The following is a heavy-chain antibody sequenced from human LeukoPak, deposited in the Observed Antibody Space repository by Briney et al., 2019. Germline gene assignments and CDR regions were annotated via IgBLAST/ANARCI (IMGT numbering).Heavy chain of an antibody. D-gene: IGHD3-22*01. CDR2: ISYDGSNK. Sequence: GRSLRLSCAASGFTFSSYAMHWVRQAPGKGLEWVAVISYDGSNKYYADSVKGRFTISRDNAKNSLYLQMNSLRAEDTALYYCVLTPYYYDSSGYSLEADYWGQGTLVTVSS. CDR3: VLTPYYYDSSGYSLEADY. V-gene: IGHV3-30*04. CDR1: GFTFSSYA. J-gene: IGHJ4*02.